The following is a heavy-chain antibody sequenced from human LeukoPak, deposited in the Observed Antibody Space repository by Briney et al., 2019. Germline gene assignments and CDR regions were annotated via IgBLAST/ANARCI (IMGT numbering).Heavy chain of an antibody. Sequence: PGGSPRLSCAASGFTFSSYGMHWVCQAPGKGLEWVAVISYDGSNKYYADSVKGRFTISRDNSKNTLYLQMNSLRAEDTAVYYCVRDSYTNTWHFQEKDYWGQGTQVTVSS. J-gene: IGHJ4*02. V-gene: IGHV3-30*03. D-gene: IGHD2-2*02. CDR3: VRDSYTNTWHFQEKDY. CDR1: GFTFSSYG. CDR2: ISYDGSNK.